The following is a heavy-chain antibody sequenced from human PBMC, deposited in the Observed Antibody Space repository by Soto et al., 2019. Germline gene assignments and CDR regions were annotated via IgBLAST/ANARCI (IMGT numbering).Heavy chain of an antibody. CDR1: GGSISSGGYY. Sequence: QVQLQESGPGLVKPSQTLSLTCTVSGGSISSGGYYWSWIRQHPGKGLEWIGYIYYSGSTYYNPSLKSRVTISVDTSKNQFSLKLSSVTAADTAGYYCASGGSSSWAIDYWGQGTLVTVSS. J-gene: IGHJ4*02. CDR2: IYYSGST. D-gene: IGHD6-13*01. CDR3: ASGGSSSWAIDY. V-gene: IGHV4-31*03.